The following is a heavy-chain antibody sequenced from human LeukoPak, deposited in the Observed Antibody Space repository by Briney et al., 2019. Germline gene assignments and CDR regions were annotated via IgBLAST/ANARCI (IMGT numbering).Heavy chain of an antibody. CDR3: ARGGNYALDY. V-gene: IGHV3-7*05. Sequence: PGGSLRLSCAASGFTFSSYWMRWVRQAPGKGLEWVANIKQDGSDKYYVDSVKGRFTISRDNAKNSLYLQMNVLSADDTAVYYCARGGNYALDYWGQGTLVTVSS. CDR1: GFTFSSYW. CDR2: IKQDGSDK. J-gene: IGHJ4*02. D-gene: IGHD1-26*01.